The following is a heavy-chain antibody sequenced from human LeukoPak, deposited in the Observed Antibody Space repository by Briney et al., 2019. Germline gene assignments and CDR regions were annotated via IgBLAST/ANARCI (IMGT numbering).Heavy chain of an antibody. D-gene: IGHD3-10*02. V-gene: IGHV3-23*01. Sequence: GGSLRLSCAASGFTFTSYAMNWVRQAPGKGLEWVAFIRGGGAGARYADAAKGRFTISRDNSKNTLYLHMNTLRVEDTATYYCAKCSASYDNDALDMWGRGTVVIVSS. CDR3: AKCSASYDNDALDM. CDR1: GFTFTSYA. J-gene: IGHJ3*02. CDR2: IRGGGAGA.